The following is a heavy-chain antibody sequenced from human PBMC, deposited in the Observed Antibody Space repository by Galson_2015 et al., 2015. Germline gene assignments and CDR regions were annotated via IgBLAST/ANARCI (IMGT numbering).Heavy chain of an antibody. V-gene: IGHV3-30*03. CDR3: ATDGSYYDY. Sequence: SLSLSCAASGFTSSSYGMHWVRQAPGKGLGGGAVISYDGSNKYYADSVKGRFTISRDNSKNTLYLQMNSLRAEDTAVYYCATDGSYYDYWGQGTLVTVSS. J-gene: IGHJ4*02. D-gene: IGHD1-26*01. CDR2: ISYDGSNK. CDR1: GFTSSSYG.